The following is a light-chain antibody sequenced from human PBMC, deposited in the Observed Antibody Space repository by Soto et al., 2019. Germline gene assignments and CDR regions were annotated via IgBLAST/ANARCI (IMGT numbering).Light chain of an antibody. CDR2: DAS. CDR3: QQRSDWPPT. CDR1: QSVSTY. J-gene: IGKJ4*01. V-gene: IGKV3-11*01. Sequence: EVVLTQSPATLSLSPGEGATLSCRASQSVSTYLAWYRQKPGQAPRLLFYDASNRATGIPTRFTCRGPGTDFNLTISSRGPEYFALYYRQQRSDWPPTFGGGTKVEIK.